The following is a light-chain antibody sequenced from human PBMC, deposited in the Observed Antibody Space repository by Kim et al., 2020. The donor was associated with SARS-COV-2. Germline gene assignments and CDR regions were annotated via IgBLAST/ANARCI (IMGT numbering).Light chain of an antibody. CDR1: QVINSY. CDR3: QQYYNYPYT. CDR2: AAS. V-gene: IGKV1-8*01. J-gene: IGKJ2*01. Sequence: SVSTGDTVTITCRASQVINSYLAWYQQKPGKAPKLLVYAASTLQSGVPSRFSGRGSGTDFTLTITCLQSEDFATYYCQQYYNYPYTFGLGTKLEI.